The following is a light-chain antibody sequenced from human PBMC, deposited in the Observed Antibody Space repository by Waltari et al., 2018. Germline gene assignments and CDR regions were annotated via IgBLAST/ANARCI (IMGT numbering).Light chain of an antibody. CDR3: QQYGSSIT. J-gene: IGKJ4*01. Sequence: EIVLTQSPGTLSLSPGERATLSCRASQSVSSAYFAWYQHKPRQAPRLVMFATSIRGTGIPDRFGGGGSGTDFTLTISRLEPEDFAVYYCQQYGSSITFGGGTKVEIK. V-gene: IGKV3-20*01. CDR1: QSVSSAY. CDR2: ATS.